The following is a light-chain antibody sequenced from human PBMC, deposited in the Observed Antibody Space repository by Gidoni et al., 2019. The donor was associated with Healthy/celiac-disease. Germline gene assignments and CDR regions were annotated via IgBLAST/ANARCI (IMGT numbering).Light chain of an antibody. J-gene: IGLJ2*01. CDR2: DGS. V-gene: IGLV2-23*01. Sequence: QSDLTQLASVSGSPGQSITISCTGTSSDVGSYNLVSCYQQHPGKPPKLMIYDGSKRPSGVSNRFSGSKSGNTASRTISGLQAEDEADYYCCSYAGSSTVVFGGGTKLTVL. CDR1: SSDVGSYNL. CDR3: CSYAGSSTVV.